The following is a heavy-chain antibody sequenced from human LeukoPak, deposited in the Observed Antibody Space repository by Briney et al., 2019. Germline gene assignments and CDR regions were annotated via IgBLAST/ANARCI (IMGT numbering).Heavy chain of an antibody. CDR1: GYTFTGYY. J-gene: IGHJ4*02. D-gene: IGHD1-26*01. CDR2: ISPNSGGT. Sequence: GASVTVSCKASGYTFTGYYIHWVRQAPGQGLEWVGWISPNSGGTNYAQKFQGRVTMTRDTSITTAYMELTRLTSDDTAVYYCARGDIVGASWIDHWGQGTLVTVSS. CDR3: ARGDIVGASWIDH. V-gene: IGHV1-2*02.